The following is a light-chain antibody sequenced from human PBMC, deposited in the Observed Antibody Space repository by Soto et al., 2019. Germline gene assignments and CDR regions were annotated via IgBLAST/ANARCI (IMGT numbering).Light chain of an antibody. V-gene: IGLV2-14*01. CDR1: SSSDGDFDC. Sequence: QSALTQPASVSASPGQSINISCTGTSSSDGDFDCVSWYQQHPGKAPKLMIYEVSDRPSGVSNRFSGSQSGDTASLTISGLQAEDESDYSCSSYTSSSTLVFGGGTKLTVL. CDR2: EVS. J-gene: IGLJ2*01. CDR3: SSYTSSSTLV.